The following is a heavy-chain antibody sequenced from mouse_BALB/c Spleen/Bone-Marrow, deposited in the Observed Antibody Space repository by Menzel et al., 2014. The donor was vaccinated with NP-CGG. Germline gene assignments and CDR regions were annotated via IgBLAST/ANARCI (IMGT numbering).Heavy chain of an antibody. CDR1: GYTFTSYY. D-gene: IGHD2-1*01. V-gene: IGHV1S81*02. CDR2: INPSNGGT. J-gene: IGHJ2*01. Sequence: VKLQESGAELVKPGASVKLSCKASGYTFTSYYMYWVKQRPGQGLEWIGEINPSNGGTNFNEKFKSKATLTVDKSSSTAYMQLSSLTSEDSAVYYCTRYGNYYFDYWGHGTTLTVSS. CDR3: TRYGNYYFDY.